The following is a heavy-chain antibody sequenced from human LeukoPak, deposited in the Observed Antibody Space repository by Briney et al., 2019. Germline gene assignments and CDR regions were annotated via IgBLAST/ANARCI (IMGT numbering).Heavy chain of an antibody. CDR1: GGSISSSSYY. CDR3: ARVAVAGTLFDY. CDR2: IYYSGST. J-gene: IGHJ4*02. Sequence: TSETLSLTCTVSGGSISSSSYYWSWIRQPPGKGLEWIGYIYYSGSTNYNPSLKSRVTISVDTSKNQFSLKLSSVTAADTAVYYCARVAVAGTLFDYWGQGTLVTVSS. V-gene: IGHV4-61*01. D-gene: IGHD6-19*01.